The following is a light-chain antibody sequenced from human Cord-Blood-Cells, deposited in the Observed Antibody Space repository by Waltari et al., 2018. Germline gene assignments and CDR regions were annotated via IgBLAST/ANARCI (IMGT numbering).Light chain of an antibody. CDR3: LSADSSGTYPV. Sequence: SYELTQPPSVSVSLGQMARITCSGEALPKKYAYWYQQKPGQFPVLVIYKDSERPSGIPERFSGSSSGTIVTLTISGVQAEDEADYYCLSADSSGTYPVFGGGTKLTVI. J-gene: IGLJ2*01. CDR2: KDS. V-gene: IGLV3-16*01. CDR1: ALPKKY.